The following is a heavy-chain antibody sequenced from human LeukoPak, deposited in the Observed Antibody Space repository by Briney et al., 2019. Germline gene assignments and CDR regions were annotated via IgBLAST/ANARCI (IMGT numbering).Heavy chain of an antibody. CDR3: AREHEWEPSAFDI. D-gene: IGHD1-26*01. J-gene: IGHJ3*02. CDR2: ISAYNGNT. Sequence: GASVKVSCKASGGTFSSFAISWVRQAPGQGLEWMGWISAYNGNTNYAQKLQGRVTMTTDTSTSTAYMELRSLRSDDTAVYYCAREHEWEPSAFDIWGQGTMVTVSS. CDR1: GGTFSSFA. V-gene: IGHV1-18*01.